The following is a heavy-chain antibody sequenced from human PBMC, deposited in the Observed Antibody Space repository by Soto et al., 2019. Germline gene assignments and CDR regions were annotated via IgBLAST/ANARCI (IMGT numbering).Heavy chain of an antibody. CDR3: AKDRYCSNTNCYKGNWLDP. D-gene: IGHD2-2*01. V-gene: IGHV3-23*01. CDR2: ISGSGIST. Sequence: VGSLRLSCAASGFTFSSFAMTWVRQSPGKGLEWVSTISGSGISTYYADSVKGRFTISRDISKNTVYLQMNSLRAEDTALYYCAKDRYCSNTNCYKGNWLDPWGQGTLVTVSS. CDR1: GFTFSSFA. J-gene: IGHJ5*02.